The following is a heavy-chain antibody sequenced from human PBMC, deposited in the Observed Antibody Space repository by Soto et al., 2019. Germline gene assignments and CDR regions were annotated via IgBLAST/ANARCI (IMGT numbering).Heavy chain of an antibody. CDR1: GYTFTSYA. CDR3: ARDLVPPNSSGWYGNWFDP. Sequence: QVQLVQSGAEVKKPGASVKVSCKASGYTFTSYAMHWVRQAPGQRLEWMGWINAGNGNTKYSQKFQGRVTITRDTSESTAYMELSSLRSEDTAVYYCARDLVPPNSSGWYGNWFDPWGQGTLVTVSS. CDR2: INAGNGNT. D-gene: IGHD6-19*01. J-gene: IGHJ5*02. V-gene: IGHV1-3*01.